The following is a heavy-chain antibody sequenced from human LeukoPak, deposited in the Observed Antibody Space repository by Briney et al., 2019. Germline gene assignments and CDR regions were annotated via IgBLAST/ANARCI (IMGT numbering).Heavy chain of an antibody. CDR3: AREGVGFGEFYYYYGMDV. V-gene: IGHV3-21*01. CDR2: ISSSSSYI. CDR1: GFTFSSYS. J-gene: IGHJ6*02. Sequence: PGGSLRLSCAASGFTFSSYSMNWVRQGPGKGLEWVSSISSSSSYIYYADSVKGRFTISRDNAKNSLYLQMNSLRAEDTAVYYCAREGVGFGEFYYYYGMDVWGQGTTVTVSS. D-gene: IGHD3-10*01.